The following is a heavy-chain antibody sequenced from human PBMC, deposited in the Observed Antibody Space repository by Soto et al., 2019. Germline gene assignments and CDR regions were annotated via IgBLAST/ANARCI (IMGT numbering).Heavy chain of an antibody. CDR1: GGSISSYY. CDR3: ARDRKFSGSGSYPSVYYYGRSV. Sequence: SETLSLTCTVSGGSISSYYWSWIRQPPGKGLEWIGYIYYSGSTNYNPSLKSRVTISVDTSKNQFSLKLSSVTAADTAVYYCARDRKFSGSGSYPSVYYYGRSVWGRGTTGAVSS. J-gene: IGHJ6*02. D-gene: IGHD3-10*01. CDR2: IYYSGST. V-gene: IGHV4-59*01.